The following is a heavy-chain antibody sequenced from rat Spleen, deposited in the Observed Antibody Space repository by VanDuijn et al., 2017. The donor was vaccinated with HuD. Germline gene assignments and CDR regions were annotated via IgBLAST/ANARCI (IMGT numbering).Heavy chain of an antibody. Sequence: EVQLVESGGGLVQPGRSLKLSCSASGFTFSDYFMTWVRQAPPKGLEWVATISYDGSNSYYPDSVKCRFTISRDNAKSTLYLQMDSLRSEDTATYYCATPTPGIPFAYWGQGTLVTVSS. J-gene: IGHJ3*01. CDR1: GFTFSDYF. D-gene: IGHD1-4*01. CDR3: ATPTPGIPFAY. V-gene: IGHV5-29*01. CDR2: ISYDGSNS.